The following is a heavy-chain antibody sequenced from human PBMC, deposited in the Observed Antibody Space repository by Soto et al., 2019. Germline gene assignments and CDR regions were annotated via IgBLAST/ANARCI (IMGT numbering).Heavy chain of an antibody. CDR1: GFTFSTYA. V-gene: IGHV3-23*01. CDR3: AKGKGDYHYNSGTYYLHYFDS. D-gene: IGHD3-10*01. J-gene: IGHJ4*02. Sequence: GGSLRLSCEVSGFTFSTYAMSWVRQAPGKGLEWVSGISGTGGSTNYADSVKGRFTMSRDNAKNTQYLQMNSLRVEDTAVYYCAKGKGDYHYNSGTYYLHYFDSWGQGTLVTVSS. CDR2: ISGTGGST.